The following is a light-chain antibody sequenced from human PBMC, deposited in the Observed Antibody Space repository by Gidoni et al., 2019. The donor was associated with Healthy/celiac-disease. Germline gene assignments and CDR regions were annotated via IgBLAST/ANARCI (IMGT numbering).Light chain of an antibody. CDR1: QNVSSY. CDR3: QQRSNWPPV. Sequence: DIVLTQSPATLSLSPGERATLSCRASQNVSSYLAWYQKKPGQAPRLLIYDASNRATGIPARFSGSGSGTDFTLTISSLEPEDFAVYYCQQRSNWPPVFGQGTKLEIK. CDR2: DAS. J-gene: IGKJ2*01. V-gene: IGKV3-11*01.